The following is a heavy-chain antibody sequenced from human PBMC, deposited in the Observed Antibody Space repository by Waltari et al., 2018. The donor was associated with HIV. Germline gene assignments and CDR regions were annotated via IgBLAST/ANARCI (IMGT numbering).Heavy chain of an antibody. V-gene: IGHV1-2*02. D-gene: IGHD1-7*01. CDR3: ARVGSSWNFGSHNFDI. CDR2: INPDSGVT. Sequence: QVPLVPSGAAVKKPGASETVSRKHSGYTFIAFYIPWVRQAPGQGLEWMGWINPDSGVTKSGQKFQGRVTMTRDTSISTVFLQLSGLRSDDTGVYYCARVGSSWNFGSHNFDIWGQGTMVTVSS. CDR1: GYTFIAFY. J-gene: IGHJ3*02.